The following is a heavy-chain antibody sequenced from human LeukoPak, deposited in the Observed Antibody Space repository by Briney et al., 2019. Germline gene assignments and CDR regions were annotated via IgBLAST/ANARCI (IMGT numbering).Heavy chain of an antibody. V-gene: IGHV3-23*01. CDR3: AKALYHWYFDL. CDR2: SGGDGGTT. J-gene: IGHJ2*01. D-gene: IGHD2-2*02. Sequence: GGSLRLSCAASGFTFSSNYMSWVRQAPGKGLEWVSASGGDGGTTYADSVKGRFTISRDNSKNTLYLQMNSLRAEDTATYYCAKALYHWYFDLWGRGNLVTVSS. CDR1: GFTFSSNY.